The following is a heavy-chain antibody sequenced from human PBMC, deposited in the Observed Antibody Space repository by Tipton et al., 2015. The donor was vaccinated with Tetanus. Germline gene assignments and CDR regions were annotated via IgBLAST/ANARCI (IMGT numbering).Heavy chain of an antibody. J-gene: IGHJ4*02. D-gene: IGHD3-3*01. CDR3: AGQQSGYFTPFGY. CDR1: GGSIRGGTFY. CDR2: IYESGDT. Sequence: TLSLTCTVSGGSIRGGTFYWGWIRQPPGKGLEWIGSIYESGDTYYIPSLKRRVTISVDTSKNQFSLNLNSMAAGDTGVYYCAGQQSGYFTPFGYWGQGNLVTVST. V-gene: IGHV4-39*01.